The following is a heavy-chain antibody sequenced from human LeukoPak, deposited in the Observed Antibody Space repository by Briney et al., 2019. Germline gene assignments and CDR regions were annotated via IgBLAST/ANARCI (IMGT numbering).Heavy chain of an antibody. J-gene: IGHJ4*02. CDR1: GGSISSYY. CDR3: ARGWGPYYGSGSPPSY. Sequence: SETLSLTCTVSGGSISSYYWSWIRQPAGKGLEWIGRIYTSGSTNYNPSLKSRVTMSVDTSNNQFSLKLSSVTAADTAVYYCARGWGPYYGSGSPPSYWGRGTLVTVSS. CDR2: IYTSGST. V-gene: IGHV4-4*07. D-gene: IGHD3-10*01.